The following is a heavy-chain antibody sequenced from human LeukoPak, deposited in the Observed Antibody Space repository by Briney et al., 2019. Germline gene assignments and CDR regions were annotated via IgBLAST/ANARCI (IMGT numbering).Heavy chain of an antibody. V-gene: IGHV1-2*02. Sequence: ASVKVSCEASGYTFTGYYMHWVRQAPGQGLEWMGWINPNSGGTNYAQKFQGRVTMTRDTSISTAYMELSRLRSDDTAVYYCARIIAAAERLDYWGQGTLVTVSS. CDR1: GYTFTGYY. CDR2: INPNSGGT. D-gene: IGHD6-13*01. CDR3: ARIIAAAERLDY. J-gene: IGHJ4*02.